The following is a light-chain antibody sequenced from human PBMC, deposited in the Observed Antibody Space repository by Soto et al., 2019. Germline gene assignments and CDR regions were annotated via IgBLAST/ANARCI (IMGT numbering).Light chain of an antibody. CDR2: DND. Sequence: QSVLTQPPSVSAAPGQKVSISCSGSSSNIGRNSVCWYQQFPGTAPKLLIYDNDKRPSGIPDRFSGSQSGTSATLGITGLQTGDDADYYCGTWASSLSVGVFGGGTKLTVL. CDR3: GTWASSLSVGV. V-gene: IGLV1-51*01. CDR1: SSNIGRNS. J-gene: IGLJ2*01.